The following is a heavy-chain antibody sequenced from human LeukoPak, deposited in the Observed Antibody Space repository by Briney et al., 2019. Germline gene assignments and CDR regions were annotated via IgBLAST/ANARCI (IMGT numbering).Heavy chain of an antibody. V-gene: IGHV3-74*01. CDR3: ARDGFGGSYSF. CDR2: IKGDGITT. Sequence: PGRSLRLSCAASGFTFSSYGMHWVRQAPGKGLVWVSRIKGDGITTSYADSVKGRFTISRDNAKNTLYLQMNSLRAEDTAVYYCARDGFGGSYSFWGQGTLVTVSS. CDR1: GFTFSSYG. J-gene: IGHJ4*02. D-gene: IGHD1-26*01.